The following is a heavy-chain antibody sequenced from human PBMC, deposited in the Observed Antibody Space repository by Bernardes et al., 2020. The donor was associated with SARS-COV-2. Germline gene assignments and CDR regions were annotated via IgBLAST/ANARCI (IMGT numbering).Heavy chain of an antibody. CDR1: GFTFSSYG. V-gene: IGHV3-30*02. CDR2: IWYEGSNK. J-gene: IGHJ4*02. CDR3: AKILTSAWFDLRVGYFEN. D-gene: IGHD3-10*01. Sequence: GGSLRLSCAASGFTFSSYGMHWVRQAPGKGLEWVAVIWYEGSNKYYADSVRGRFTVSRDNSKNTLCLQISSLRAEDTAMYYCAKILTSAWFDLRVGYFENWGQGTLVTVSS.